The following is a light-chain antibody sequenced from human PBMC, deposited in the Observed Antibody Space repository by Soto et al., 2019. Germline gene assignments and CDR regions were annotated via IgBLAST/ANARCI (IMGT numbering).Light chain of an antibody. CDR2: AAS. CDR1: RTITDF. J-gene: IGKJ3*01. V-gene: IGKV1-39*01. CDR3: QKSYRFPKT. Sequence: DIPMTQSPSSLSASVGASVTITCRASRTITDFLICYQHKPRIANKLLIYAASTLQSGVPSRFSGSGSGTEFTLTIISLQPEDFATYYCQKSYRFPKTFGRGNKVDIK.